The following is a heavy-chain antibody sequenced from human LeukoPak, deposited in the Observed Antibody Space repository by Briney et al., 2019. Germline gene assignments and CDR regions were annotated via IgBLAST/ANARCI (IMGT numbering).Heavy chain of an antibody. Sequence: GGSLRLSCAASGFTFSSYAMSWVRQAPGKGLEWVSAISGSGGSTYYADSVKGRFTISRDNSKNTLYLQMNSLRAEDTAVYYCAKGVMGEYCSGGSCALWGQGTLVTVSS. CDR3: AKGVMGEYCSGGSCAL. D-gene: IGHD2-15*01. CDR2: ISGSGGST. CDR1: GFTFSSYA. J-gene: IGHJ1*01. V-gene: IGHV3-23*01.